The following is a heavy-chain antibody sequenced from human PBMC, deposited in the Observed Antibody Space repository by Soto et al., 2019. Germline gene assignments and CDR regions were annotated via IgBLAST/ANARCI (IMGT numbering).Heavy chain of an antibody. CDR3: AKGGYDFWSDYYLSYGMDV. J-gene: IGHJ6*02. CDR2: ISYDGSNK. V-gene: IGHV3-30*18. D-gene: IGHD3-3*01. Sequence: QVQLVESGGGVVQPGRSLRLSCAASGFTFSSYGMHWVRQAPGKGLEWVAVISYDGSNKYYADSVKGRFTISRDNSKNTLYLQMNSLRAEDTAVYYCAKGGYDFWSDYYLSYGMDVWGQGTTVTVSS. CDR1: GFTFSSYG.